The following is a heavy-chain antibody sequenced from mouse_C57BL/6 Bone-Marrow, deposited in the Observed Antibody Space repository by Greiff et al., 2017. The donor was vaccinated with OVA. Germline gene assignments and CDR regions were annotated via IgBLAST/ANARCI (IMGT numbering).Heavy chain of an antibody. Sequence: QVQLQQPGAELVKPGASVKMSCKASGYTFTSYWITWVKQRPGQGLEWIGDIYPGSGSTNYNEKFKSKATLTVDTSSSTAYMQLSSLTSEDSAVYYCAKGFGIYDCFLNWYFDVWGTGTTVTVSS. D-gene: IGHD2-3*01. CDR3: AKGFGIYDCFLNWYFDV. CDR2: IYPGSGST. V-gene: IGHV1-55*01. CDR1: GYTFTSYW. J-gene: IGHJ1*03.